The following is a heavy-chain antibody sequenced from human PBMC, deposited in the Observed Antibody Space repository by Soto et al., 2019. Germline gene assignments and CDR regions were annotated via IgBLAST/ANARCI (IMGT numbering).Heavy chain of an antibody. CDR2: ISYDGSNK. V-gene: IGHV3-30*18. Sequence: QVQLVESGGGVVQPGRSLRLSCAASGFTFSSYSMHWVRQAPGKGLEWVAVISYDGSNKYYADSVKGRFTISRDNSKNTLYLQMNSLRAEDTAVYYCAKEPVVVMSYYYYGMDVWGQGTTVTVSS. CDR1: GFTFSSYS. J-gene: IGHJ6*02. CDR3: AKEPVVVMSYYYYGMDV. D-gene: IGHD3-22*01.